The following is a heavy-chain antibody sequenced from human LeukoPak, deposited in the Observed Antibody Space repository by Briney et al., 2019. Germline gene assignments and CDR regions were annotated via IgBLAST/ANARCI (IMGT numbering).Heavy chain of an antibody. CDR2: INPSGGST. V-gene: IGHV1-46*01. Sequence: ASVKVSCKASGYTFTSYYMHWVRQAPGQGLEWMGIINPSGGSTSYARKFQGRVTMTRDTSTSTVYMELSSLRSEDTAVYYCARDFVDPITMVRGGGMDVWGQGTTVTVSS. J-gene: IGHJ6*02. CDR3: ARDFVDPITMVRGGGMDV. CDR1: GYTFTSYY. D-gene: IGHD3-10*01.